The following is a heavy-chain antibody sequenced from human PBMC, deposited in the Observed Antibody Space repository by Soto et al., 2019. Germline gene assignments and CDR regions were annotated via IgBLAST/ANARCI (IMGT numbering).Heavy chain of an antibody. CDR3: ARDRAYYDSSGYFRVEGYYGMDV. D-gene: IGHD3-22*01. Sequence: SETLSLSYIVSGGSISSSFFYWGWFRQPTGKGLECVVYIYYSGSTYYNPSLKSRVTISVDTSKNQFSLKLSSVTAADTAVYYCARDRAYYDSSGYFRVEGYYGMDVWGQGTTVTVSS. CDR1: GGSISSSFFY. J-gene: IGHJ6*02. CDR2: IYYSGST. V-gene: IGHV4-30-4*01.